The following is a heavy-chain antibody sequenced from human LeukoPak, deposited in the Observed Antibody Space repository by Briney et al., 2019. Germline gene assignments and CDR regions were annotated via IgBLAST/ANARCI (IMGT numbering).Heavy chain of an antibody. D-gene: IGHD6-6*01. Sequence: QSGGSLRLSCAASGFTFSSYWMNWVRQAPGKGLEWVASIKQDGSEKYYVDSVKSRFTISRDNAKNSLYLQMNSLRAEDTAVYYCARDLGPHSSSPNSGAFDIWGQGTMVTVSS. CDR3: ARDLGPHSSSPNSGAFDI. CDR1: GFTFSSYW. V-gene: IGHV3-7*01. CDR2: IKQDGSEK. J-gene: IGHJ3*02.